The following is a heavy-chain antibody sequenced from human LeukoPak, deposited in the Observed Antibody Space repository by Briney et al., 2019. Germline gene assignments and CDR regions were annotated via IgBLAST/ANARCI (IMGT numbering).Heavy chain of an antibody. V-gene: IGHV3-48*03. Sequence: GGSLRLSCVASGFTFSSFEMNWVRQAPGKGLEWVSYIGNSGGTIYYADSVKGRFTISRDNAKNSLFLQMNSLRAEDTAVYFCVKGHPGYDYAHGFDFWGQGTLVTVSS. CDR1: GFTFSSFE. J-gene: IGHJ4*02. CDR3: VKGHPGYDYAHGFDF. CDR2: IGNSGGTI. D-gene: IGHD5-18*01.